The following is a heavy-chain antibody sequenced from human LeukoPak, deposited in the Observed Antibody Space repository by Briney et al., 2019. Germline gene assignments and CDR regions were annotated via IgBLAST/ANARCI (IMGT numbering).Heavy chain of an antibody. V-gene: IGHV1-18*01. J-gene: IGHJ4*02. Sequence: GASVKVSCKASGYTFTSYGISWVRQAPGQGLEWMRWISAYNGNTNYAQKLQGRVTMTTDTSTSTAYMELRSLRSDDTAVYYCARDGPYCSSTSCHVLLDYWGQGTLVTVSS. D-gene: IGHD2-2*01. CDR3: ARDGPYCSSTSCHVLLDY. CDR1: GYTFTSYG. CDR2: ISAYNGNT.